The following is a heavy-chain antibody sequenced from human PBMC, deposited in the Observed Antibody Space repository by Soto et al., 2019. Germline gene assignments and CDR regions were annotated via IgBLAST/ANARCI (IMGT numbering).Heavy chain of an antibody. CDR2: FSAYNGNT. CDR3: ARALGKYYDFWSGYSTQFDY. Sequence: QVQLVQSGAEVKKPGASVKVSCKASGYTFTSYGISWVRQAPGQGLEWMGWFSAYNGNTNYAQKLQGRVTMTTDTSTSTAYMELRSLRSDDTAVYYCARALGKYYDFWSGYSTQFDYWGQGTLVTVSS. J-gene: IGHJ4*02. CDR1: GYTFTSYG. D-gene: IGHD3-3*01. V-gene: IGHV1-18*01.